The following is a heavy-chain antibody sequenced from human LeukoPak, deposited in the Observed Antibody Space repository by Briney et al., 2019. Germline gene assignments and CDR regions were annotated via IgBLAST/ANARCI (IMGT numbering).Heavy chain of an antibody. CDR3: AKAGIGVGGYFDY. Sequence: GGSLRLSCAASGFTFNSYAMSWVRQAPGKGLEWVSAIRGSGGGTYYADSVKGLFTISRDNSKNTLYLQMNSLRDEDTAVYYCAKAGIGVGGYFDYWGQGTLVTVSS. CDR2: IRGSGGGT. D-gene: IGHD6-19*01. V-gene: IGHV3-23*01. CDR1: GFTFNSYA. J-gene: IGHJ4*02.